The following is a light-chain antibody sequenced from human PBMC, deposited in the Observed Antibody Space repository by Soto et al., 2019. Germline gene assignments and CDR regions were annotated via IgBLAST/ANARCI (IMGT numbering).Light chain of an antibody. Sequence: EIVLTQSPGTLSLSPGKRATLSYRASQSVSSRDLAWYQQKPGQAPRLLIYATSSRAAGIPDRFSGSGSGTDFTLTISRLEPEDFAVYYCQQYDNSPGYTFGQGTKLEIK. J-gene: IGKJ2*01. V-gene: IGKV3-20*01. CDR2: ATS. CDR1: QSVSSRD. CDR3: QQYDNSPGYT.